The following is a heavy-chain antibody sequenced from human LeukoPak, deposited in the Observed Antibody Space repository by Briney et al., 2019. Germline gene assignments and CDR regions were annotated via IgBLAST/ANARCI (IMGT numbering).Heavy chain of an antibody. D-gene: IGHD3-22*01. V-gene: IGHV1-69*13. J-gene: IGHJ5*02. CDR2: IIPIFGTA. CDR3: ARHWNYYDSSGYYFPWFDP. CDR1: GGTFSSYA. Sequence: ASVKVSCKASGGTFSSYAISWVRQAPGQGLEWMGGIIPIFGTANYAQKFQGRDTITADESTSTAYMELSSLRSEDTAVYYCARHWNYYDSSGYYFPWFDPWGQGTLVTVSS.